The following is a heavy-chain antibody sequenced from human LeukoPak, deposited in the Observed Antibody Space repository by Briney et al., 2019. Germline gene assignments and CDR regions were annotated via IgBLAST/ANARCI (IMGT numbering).Heavy chain of an antibody. Sequence: GGSLRLSCAASGFTVSSKYMSWVRQAPGKGLEWVSVIYTGETTYYADSVKGRFTISRDNSKNTLYLQMDGLRVEDTAVYYCAKVGAVAAVENWGQGTLVTVSS. CDR2: IYTGETT. V-gene: IGHV3-66*01. CDR1: GFTVSSKY. J-gene: IGHJ4*02. D-gene: IGHD6-19*01. CDR3: AKVGAVAAVEN.